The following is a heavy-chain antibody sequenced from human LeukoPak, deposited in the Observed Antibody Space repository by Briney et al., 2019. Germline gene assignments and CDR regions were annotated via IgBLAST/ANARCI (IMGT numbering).Heavy chain of an antibody. CDR2: IYYSGTT. D-gene: IGHD6-13*01. V-gene: IGHV4-39*07. CDR1: GGSISGNPYY. CDR3: ARTAGYSSSLDAFDI. Sequence: SETLSLTCTVSGGSISGNPYYWGWIRQPPGKALEWIGSIYYSGTTYYNPSLKSRVTVSVDTSKNQFSLKLSSVTAADTAVYYCARTAGYSSSLDAFDIWGQGTMVTVSS. J-gene: IGHJ3*02.